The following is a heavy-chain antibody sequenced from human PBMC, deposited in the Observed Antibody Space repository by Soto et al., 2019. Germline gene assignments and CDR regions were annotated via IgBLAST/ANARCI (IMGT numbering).Heavy chain of an antibody. CDR3: ARDFVSISTSFGFDP. J-gene: IGHJ5*02. V-gene: IGHV1-46*01. CDR1: GYTFTSYY. D-gene: IGHD2-2*01. Sequence: EASVKVSCKASGYTFTSYYMHWVRQAPGQGLEWMGIINPSGGSTSYAQKFQGRVTMTRGTSTSTVYMELSSLRSEDTAVYYCARDFVSISTSFGFDPWGQGTLVTVSS. CDR2: INPSGGST.